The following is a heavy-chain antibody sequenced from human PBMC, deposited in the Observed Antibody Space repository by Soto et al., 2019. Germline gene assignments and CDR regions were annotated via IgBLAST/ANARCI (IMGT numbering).Heavy chain of an antibody. Sequence: EVQLVESGGGLIQPGGSLRLSCAASGFTVSGNYMSWVRQAPGKGLEWVSGFYSGGNTYYADSVKGRFAISRDNSKNTLYLQMNSLRAEDTAVYYCARGRRAGATGGFDYWGQGTLVTVPS. J-gene: IGHJ4*02. CDR3: ARGRRAGATGGFDY. CDR1: GFTVSGNY. D-gene: IGHD1-26*01. CDR2: FYSGGNT. V-gene: IGHV3-53*01.